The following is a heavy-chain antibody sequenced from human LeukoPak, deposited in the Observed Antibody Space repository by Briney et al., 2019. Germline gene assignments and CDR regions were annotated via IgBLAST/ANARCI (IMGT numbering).Heavy chain of an antibody. CDR1: GGSISGHF. CDR3: ASVDDEGYSDS. CDR2: IHYTGST. V-gene: IGHV4-59*11. D-gene: IGHD3-22*01. J-gene: IGHJ4*02. Sequence: PSETLSPTCIVSGGSISGHFWSWIRRPPGKGLEWIGYIHYTGSTKYNPSLKSRLTISVDTSKNQFSLKLSSVTAADTAVYYCASVDDEGYSDSWGQGTLVTVSS.